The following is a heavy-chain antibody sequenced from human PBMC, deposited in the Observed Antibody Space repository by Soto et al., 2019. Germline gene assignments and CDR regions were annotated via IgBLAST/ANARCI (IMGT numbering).Heavy chain of an antibody. CDR2: IIPIFGTA. CDR3: AKDGGKDGYFGNWLNP. J-gene: IGHJ5*02. V-gene: IGHV1-69*13. CDR1: GYTFTSYD. D-gene: IGHD5-12*01. Sequence: GASVKVSCKASGYTFTSYDINWVRQATGQGLEWMGGIIPIFGTANYAQKFQGRVTITADESTSTAYMELSSLRSEDTAVYYCAKDGGKDGYFGNWLNPWGQGTLVTVSS.